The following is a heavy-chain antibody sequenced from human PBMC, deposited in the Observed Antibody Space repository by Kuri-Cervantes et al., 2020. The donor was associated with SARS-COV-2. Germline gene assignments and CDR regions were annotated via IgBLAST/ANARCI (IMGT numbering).Heavy chain of an antibody. Sequence: GESLKISCAASGFTFSSYEMNWVRQSPGKGLEWVASITSDSRYIYYAGSVKGRFTISRDNAMNSLYLEMNSLRAEDTAVYYCARVRATVPNYYYYYYYMDVWGKGTTVTVSS. CDR2: ITSDSRYI. D-gene: IGHD4-11*01. V-gene: IGHV3-21*04. J-gene: IGHJ6*03. CDR3: ARVRATVPNYYYYYYYMDV. CDR1: GFTFSSYE.